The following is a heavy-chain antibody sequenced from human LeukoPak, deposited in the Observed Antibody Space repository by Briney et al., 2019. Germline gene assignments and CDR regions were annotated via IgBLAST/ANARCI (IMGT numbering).Heavy chain of an antibody. V-gene: IGHV3-74*01. CDR1: GFTFSNYW. D-gene: IGHD2-2*01. Sequence: PGGSLSLSFAASGFTFSNYWMHWVRQDPVKGLVWVSRINSDGGSTGYAVSVEGRFTISRDNAKNTLYLQMNSLRAEDTAVYYCARSGRYCSSTSCYAALFRFDYWGQGTLVTVSS. CDR2: INSDGGST. J-gene: IGHJ4*02. CDR3: ARSGRYCSSTSCYAALFRFDY.